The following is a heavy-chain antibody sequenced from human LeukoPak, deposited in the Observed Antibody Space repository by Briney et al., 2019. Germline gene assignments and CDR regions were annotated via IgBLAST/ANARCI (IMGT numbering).Heavy chain of an antibody. CDR1: GFTIDNAW. Sequence: GGSLRLSCVASGFTIDNAWINWVRQAPGKGLEWVGRIKKKNEGGATEYAAPVKGRFTISRDDSSYILYLQMNSLKTEDTAMYFCTTSGNPSLTDIWGQGTMVTVSS. CDR3: TTSGNPSLTDI. D-gene: IGHD1-26*01. J-gene: IGHJ3*02. V-gene: IGHV3-15*07. CDR2: IKKKNEGGAT.